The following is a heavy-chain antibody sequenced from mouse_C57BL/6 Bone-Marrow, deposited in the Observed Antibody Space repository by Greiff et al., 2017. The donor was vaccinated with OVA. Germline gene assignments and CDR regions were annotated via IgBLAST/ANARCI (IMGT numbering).Heavy chain of an antibody. CDR3: ARPLLSTTVVDY. D-gene: IGHD1-1*01. V-gene: IGHV1-78*01. Sequence: QVQLKESDAELVKPGALVKIFCKVFGYTFTDHTIHWMKQRPEQGLEWIGYIYPRDGSTKYNEKFKGKATLTADKSTSTAYMQLNSLTSEDSAVYFCARPLLSTTVVDYWGQGTTLTVSS. J-gene: IGHJ2*01. CDR2: IYPRDGST. CDR1: GYTFTDHT.